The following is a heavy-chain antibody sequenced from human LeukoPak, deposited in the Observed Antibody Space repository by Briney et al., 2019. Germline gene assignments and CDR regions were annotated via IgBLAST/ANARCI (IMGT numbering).Heavy chain of an antibody. CDR1: GYSISSTYY. D-gene: IGHD3-10*01. J-gene: IGHJ4*02. CDR2: IYHTGST. CDR3: ARMSGNDYGDY. Sequence: SETLSLTCAVSGYSISSTYYWGWFRQSPGKGLEWIGTIYHTGSTYYSSSLKSRLTISIDSSKNHFSLNLSSVTAADTAVYYCARMSGNDYGDYWGQGTLVTISS. V-gene: IGHV4-38-2*01.